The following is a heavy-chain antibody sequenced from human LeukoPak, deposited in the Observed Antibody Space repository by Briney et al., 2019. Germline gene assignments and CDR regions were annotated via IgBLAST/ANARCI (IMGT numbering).Heavy chain of an antibody. CDR3: AKGAHYDFWSGEFAYYFDY. Sequence: GGSLRLSCAASGFTVSSNYMSWVRQAPGKGLEWVSVIYSGGSTYYADSVKGRFTISRDNSKNTLYLQMNSLRAEDTAVYYCAKGAHYDFWSGEFAYYFDYWGQGTLVTVSS. CDR1: GFTVSSNY. J-gene: IGHJ4*02. CDR2: IYSGGST. V-gene: IGHV3-53*01. D-gene: IGHD3-3*01.